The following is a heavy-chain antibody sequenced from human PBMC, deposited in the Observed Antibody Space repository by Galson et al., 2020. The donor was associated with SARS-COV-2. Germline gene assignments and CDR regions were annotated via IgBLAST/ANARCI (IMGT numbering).Heavy chain of an antibody. CDR1: GFTFNTYT. J-gene: IGHJ4*02. CDR3: ARTPYSSGWTIDY. D-gene: IGHD6-19*01. V-gene: IGHV3-30-3*01. Sequence: GGSLRLSCAASGFTFNTYTMHWVRQAPGKGLEWVAVISYDGSNKYYADSVKGRFTISRDNSKNTLYLQMNSLRAEDTAVYYCARTPYSSGWTIDYWGQGTLVTVSS. CDR2: ISYDGSNK.